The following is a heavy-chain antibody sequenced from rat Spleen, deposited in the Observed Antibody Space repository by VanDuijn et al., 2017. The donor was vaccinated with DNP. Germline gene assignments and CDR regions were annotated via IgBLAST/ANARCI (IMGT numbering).Heavy chain of an antibody. D-gene: IGHD1-11*01. J-gene: IGHJ2*01. CDR3: ASGPNYGGYVDYFDY. CDR1: GFNFNDYW. V-gene: IGHV4-2*01. CDR2: INKDSSTI. Sequence: EVKLVESGGGLVQPGRSLKLSCAASGFNFNDYWMGWVRQAPGKGLEWIGQINKDSSTITYIPSLKDKFTISRDNDQNTLYLQMSKLGSEDTAIYYCASGPNYGGYVDYFDYWGQGVTVTVSS.